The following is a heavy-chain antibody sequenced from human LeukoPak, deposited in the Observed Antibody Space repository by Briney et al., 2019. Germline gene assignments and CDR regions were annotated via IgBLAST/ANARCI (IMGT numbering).Heavy chain of an antibody. Sequence: TGGSLRLSCSASGFTFSSYSMNWVRQAPGKGLEWVSYISSSSTTIYYADSVKGRFTISRDNAKNSLYLQMTSLRVADTAVYYCARGPYKDFWSGYSDYWGQGTLVTVSS. J-gene: IGHJ4*02. CDR3: ARGPYKDFWSGYSDY. V-gene: IGHV3-48*01. CDR1: GFTFSSYS. D-gene: IGHD3-3*01. CDR2: ISSSSTTI.